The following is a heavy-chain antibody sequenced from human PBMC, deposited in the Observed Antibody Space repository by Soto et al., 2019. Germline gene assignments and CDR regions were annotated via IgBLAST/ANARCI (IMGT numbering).Heavy chain of an antibody. Sequence: GGSLRLSCAASGFTFSNAWMSWVRQAPGKGLEWVGRIKSKTDGGTTDYAAPVKGRFTISRDDSKNTLYLQMNSLKTEDTAVYYCTTEIAAAGTSWFDPWGQGTLVTVSS. CDR2: IKSKTDGGTT. V-gene: IGHV3-15*01. CDR3: TTEIAAAGTSWFDP. J-gene: IGHJ5*02. CDR1: GFTFSNAW. D-gene: IGHD6-13*01.